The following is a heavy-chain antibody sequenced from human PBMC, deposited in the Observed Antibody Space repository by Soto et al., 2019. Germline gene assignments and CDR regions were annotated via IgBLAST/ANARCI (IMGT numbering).Heavy chain of an antibody. CDR2: IYYSGST. Sequence: KPSETLSLTCTVSGGSISSGGYYWSWIRQHPGKGLEWIGYIYYSGSTYYNPSLKSRVTISVDTSKNQFSLKLSSVTAADTAVYYCARDNNGDYYYGMDVWGQGTTVTVSS. CDR1: GGSISSGGYY. CDR3: ARDNNGDYYYGMDV. V-gene: IGHV4-31*03. J-gene: IGHJ6*02. D-gene: IGHD4-17*01.